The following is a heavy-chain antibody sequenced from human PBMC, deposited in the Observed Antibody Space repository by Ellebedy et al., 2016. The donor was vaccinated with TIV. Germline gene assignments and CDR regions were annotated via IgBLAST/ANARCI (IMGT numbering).Heavy chain of an antibody. J-gene: IGHJ4*02. CDR2: ISGSGGST. V-gene: IGHV3-23*01. Sequence: GESLKISCAASGFTFSSYAMSWVRQAPGKGLEWVSAISGSGGSTYYADSVKGRFTISRDNSKNTLYLQMNSLRDEDTAVYYCARDYSVWSFDYWGQGTLVTVSS. CDR3: ARDYSVWSFDY. D-gene: IGHD2-21*01. CDR1: GFTFSSYA.